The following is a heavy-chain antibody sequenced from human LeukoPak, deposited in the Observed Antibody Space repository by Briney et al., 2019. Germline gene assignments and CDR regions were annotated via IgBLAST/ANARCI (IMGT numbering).Heavy chain of an antibody. CDR2: IIPIFGTA. CDR3: AGEYSSSWGLFDY. D-gene: IGHD6-13*01. V-gene: IGHV1-69*06. J-gene: IGHJ4*02. Sequence: GASVKVSCTASGGTFSSYAISWVRQAPGQGLEWMGGIIPIFGTANYAQKFQGRVTITADKSTSTAYMELSSLRSEDTAVYYCAGEYSSSWGLFDYWGQGTLVTVSS. CDR1: GGTFSSYA.